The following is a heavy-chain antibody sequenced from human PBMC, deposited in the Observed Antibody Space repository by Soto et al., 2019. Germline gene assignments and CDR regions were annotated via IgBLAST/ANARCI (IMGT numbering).Heavy chain of an antibody. D-gene: IGHD3-10*01. V-gene: IGHV3-21*01. J-gene: IGHJ4*02. CDR2: ISSSSSYI. CDR3: ARDLYYYGSGSFQDY. Sequence: LRLSCAASGFTFSSYSMNWVRQAPGKGLEWVSSISSSSSYIYYADSVKGRFTISRDNAKNSLYLQMNSLRAEDTAVYYCARDLYYYGSGSFQDYWGQGTLVTVSS. CDR1: GFTFSSYS.